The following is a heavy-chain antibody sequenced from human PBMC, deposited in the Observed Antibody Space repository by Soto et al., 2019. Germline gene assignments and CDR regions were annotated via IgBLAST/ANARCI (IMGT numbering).Heavy chain of an antibody. J-gene: IGHJ4*02. Sequence: SETLSLTCTVSGGSISSSSYYWGWIRQPPGKGLEWIGSIYYSGSTYYNPSLKSRVTISVDTSKNQFSLKLSSVTAADTAVYYCASYYYYGSGSYYFDYWGQGTLVTVSS. CDR1: GGSISSSSYY. D-gene: IGHD3-10*01. CDR2: IYYSGST. CDR3: ASYYYYGSGSYYFDY. V-gene: IGHV4-39*01.